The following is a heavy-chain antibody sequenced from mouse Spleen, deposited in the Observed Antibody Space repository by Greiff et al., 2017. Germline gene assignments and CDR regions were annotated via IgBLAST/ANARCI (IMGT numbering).Heavy chain of an antibody. V-gene: IGHV1-69*01. J-gene: IGHJ2*01. CDR1: GYTFTSYW. CDR2: IDPSDSYT. Sequence: QVQLQQPGAELVMPGASVKLSCKASGYTFTSYWMHWVKQRPGQGLEWIGEIDPSDSYTNYNQKFKGKATLTVDKSSSTAYMQLSSLTSEDSAVYYCARRGPRDYFDYWGQGTTLTVSS. CDR3: ARRGPRDYFDY.